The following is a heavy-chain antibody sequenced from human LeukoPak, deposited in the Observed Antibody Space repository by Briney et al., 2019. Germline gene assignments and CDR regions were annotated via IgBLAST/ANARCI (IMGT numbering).Heavy chain of an antibody. Sequence: PGGSLRLSCAASGFTFNIYAMSWVRQAPGKGLEWVASMCGSAGCTYYADSVKGRFTISGDNSKNILYLQMNSLRAEDTAIYYCARDRPNYHESNGHYYRRDGEHWGQGTLVTVSS. CDR2: MCGSAGCT. V-gene: IGHV3-23*01. CDR3: ARDRPNYHESNGHYYRRDGEH. CDR1: GFTFNIYA. D-gene: IGHD3-22*01. J-gene: IGHJ4*02.